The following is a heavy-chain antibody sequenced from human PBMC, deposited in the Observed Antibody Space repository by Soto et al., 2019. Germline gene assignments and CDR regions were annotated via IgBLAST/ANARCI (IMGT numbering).Heavy chain of an antibody. CDR2: ISGSGGFT. CDR1: GFTFSSYT. Sequence: GGSLRLSCAASGFTFSSYTMTWVRQAPGRGLEWVSSISGSGGFTYYADSVKGRFTISRDNSKNTLYVQMNSLRAEDTAIYYCAKDGSYYDSPTESDYWGQGTLVTVSS. D-gene: IGHD3-22*01. V-gene: IGHV3-23*01. CDR3: AKDGSYYDSPTESDY. J-gene: IGHJ4*02.